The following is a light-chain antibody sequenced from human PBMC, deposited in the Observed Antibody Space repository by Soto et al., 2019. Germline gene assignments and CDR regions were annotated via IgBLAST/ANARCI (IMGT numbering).Light chain of an antibody. CDR1: SSDVGTYDL. Sequence: QSVLTQPASVSGSPGQSITISCTGTSSDVGTYDLVSWFQQRPGKPPQLMIYDVSNRPSGVSNRFSGSKSGNTASLTISGLQAEDEADYYCSSYTSSSTPKVFGTGTKVTDL. V-gene: IGLV2-14*02. CDR2: DVS. J-gene: IGLJ1*01. CDR3: SSYTSSSTPKV.